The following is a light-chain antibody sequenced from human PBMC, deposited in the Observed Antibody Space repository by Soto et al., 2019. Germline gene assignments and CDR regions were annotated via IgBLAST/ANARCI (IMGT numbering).Light chain of an antibody. J-gene: IGKJ4*01. CDR3: QMYNNWVGT. CDR2: AAA. CDR1: QSVSNN. Sequence: ELVLTQSPGTLSLSPGERATLSCRASQSVSNNYLAWYQQKPGQAPRLLIYAAATRATGVPARFSGSGSGADFTLTINSLQSEDFAVYYCQMYNNWVGTFGGGTKVDIK. V-gene: IGKV3-15*01.